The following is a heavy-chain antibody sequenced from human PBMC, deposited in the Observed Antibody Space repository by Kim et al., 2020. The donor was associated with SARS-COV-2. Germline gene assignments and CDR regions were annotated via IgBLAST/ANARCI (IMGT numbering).Heavy chain of an antibody. J-gene: IGHJ5*01. Sequence: GGSLRLSCAASGFTFGKYWMTWVRQAPGKGLEWVANINQDGGTKYYVESVKGRFTISRDNPQNSLYLQMNSLRADDTAVYYCARLYYSDFHSWGQGTLVT. V-gene: IGHV3-7*01. CDR2: INQDGGTK. D-gene: IGHD3-22*01. CDR3: ARLYYSDFHS. CDR1: GFTFGKYW.